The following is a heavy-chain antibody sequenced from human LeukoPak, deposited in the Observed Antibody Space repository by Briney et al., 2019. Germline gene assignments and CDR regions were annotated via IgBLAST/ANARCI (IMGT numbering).Heavy chain of an antibody. V-gene: IGHV3-30*03. CDR2: ISYDGSNK. Sequence: GGSLRLSCAASGFTVFNYWMSWVRQAPGKGLEWVAVISYDGSNKYYADSVKGRFTISRDNSKNTLYLQMNSLRAEDTAVYYCVRERFHGSGAPKFDFWGQGTLVTVSS. D-gene: IGHD3-10*01. CDR1: GFTVFNYW. CDR3: VRERFHGSGAPKFDF. J-gene: IGHJ4*02.